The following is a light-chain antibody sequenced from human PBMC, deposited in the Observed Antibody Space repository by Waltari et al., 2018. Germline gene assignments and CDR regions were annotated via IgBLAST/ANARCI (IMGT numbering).Light chain of an antibody. V-gene: IGLV2-14*01. CDR2: EVS. Sequence: QSALTQPASVSGSPGQSITMSCTGTSSDVGGYNYVSWYHQHLGKAPKPMSYEVSNRPAGVCHRFSGSKSGNTASLTVSGLQAEDEADYYCSSYTSSSTWVFGGGTQLTVL. J-gene: IGLJ3*02. CDR1: SSDVGGYNY. CDR3: SSYTSSSTWV.